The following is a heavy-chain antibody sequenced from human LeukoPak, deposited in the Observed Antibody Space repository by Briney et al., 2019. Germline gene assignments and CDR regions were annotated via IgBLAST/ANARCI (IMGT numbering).Heavy chain of an antibody. J-gene: IGHJ5*02. V-gene: IGHV4-30-2*01. CDR2: IYHSGST. D-gene: IGHD2-15*01. CDR3: ARVVATTSSFDP. Sequence: PSETPSLTCTVSGGSISSGGYYWSWIRQPPGKGLEWIGYIYHSGSTYYNPSLKSRVTISVDRSKNQFSLKLSSVTAADTAVYYCARVVATTSSFDPWGQGTLVTVSS. CDR1: GGSISSGGYY.